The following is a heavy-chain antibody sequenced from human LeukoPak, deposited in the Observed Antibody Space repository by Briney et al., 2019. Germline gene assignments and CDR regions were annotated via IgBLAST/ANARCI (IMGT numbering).Heavy chain of an antibody. Sequence: SETLSLTCTVSGDSISSHYWSWIRQPPGKGLEWIGYIYYSGNTKYNPSLKSRVTISVDTSKSQFSLKLTSVTAADTAVYYCARDTRRSYYFMDVWGKGTTVTLSS. CDR1: GDSISSHY. V-gene: IGHV4-59*11. CDR2: IYYSGNT. J-gene: IGHJ6*03. CDR3: ARDTRRSYYFMDV.